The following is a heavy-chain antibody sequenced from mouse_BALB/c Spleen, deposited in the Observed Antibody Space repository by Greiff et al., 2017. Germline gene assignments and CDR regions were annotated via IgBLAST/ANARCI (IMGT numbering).Heavy chain of an antibody. J-gene: IGHJ4*01. D-gene: IGHD2-2*01. CDR2: ISSGSSTI. CDR1: GFTFSSFG. V-gene: IGHV5-17*02. CDR3: ARSCYGCDEYAMDY. Sequence: EVKLMEYGGGLVQPGGSRKLSCAASGFTFSSFGMHWVRQAPEKGLEWVAYISSGSSTIYYADTVKGRFTISRDNPKNTLFLQMTSLRSEDTAMYYCARSCYGCDEYAMDYWGQGTSVTVSA.